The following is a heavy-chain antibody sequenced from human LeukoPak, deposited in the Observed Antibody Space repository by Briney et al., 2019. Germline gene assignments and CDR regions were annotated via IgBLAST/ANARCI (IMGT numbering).Heavy chain of an antibody. J-gene: IGHJ4*02. CDR3: ARGVIRGNYCSGGSCYRLGDY. V-gene: IGHV1-46*01. Sequence: ASVTVSCKASGYSFTSYGISWVRQAPGQGLEWMGIINPSGGSTSYAQKFQGRVTMTRDTSTSTVYMELSSLRSEDTAVYYCARGVIRGNYCSGGSCYRLGDYWGQGTLVTGSS. CDR2: INPSGGST. D-gene: IGHD2-15*01. CDR1: GYSFTSYG.